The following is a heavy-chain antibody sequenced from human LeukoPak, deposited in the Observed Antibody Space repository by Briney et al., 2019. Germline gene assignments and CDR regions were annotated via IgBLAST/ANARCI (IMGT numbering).Heavy chain of an antibody. D-gene: IGHD3-10*01. Sequence: EALVKVSCKASGYTFTSYGMSWVRQAPGQGLEWMGWISAYNGNTNYAQKLQGRVTMTTDTSTSTAYMELRSLRSDDTAVYYCARAAWYYYGSGSYGSFDYWGPGTLVTVSS. V-gene: IGHV1-18*01. CDR1: GYTFTSYG. CDR3: ARAAWYYYGSGSYGSFDY. J-gene: IGHJ4*02. CDR2: ISAYNGNT.